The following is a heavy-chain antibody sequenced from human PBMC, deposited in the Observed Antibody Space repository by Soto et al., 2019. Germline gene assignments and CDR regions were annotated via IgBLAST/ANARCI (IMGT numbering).Heavy chain of an antibody. CDR1: GGSISSYY. Sequence: QVQLQESGPGLVKPSETLSLTCTVSGGSISSYYWSWIRQPPGKGLEWIGYIYYSGSTNYNPSLKSRVTISVDTSKIQFSLKLSSVTAADTAVYYCASSNLAAAGFYYFGMDVWGRGTTVTVSS. CDR3: ASSNLAAAGFYYFGMDV. CDR2: IYYSGST. D-gene: IGHD6-13*01. V-gene: IGHV4-59*01. J-gene: IGHJ6*02.